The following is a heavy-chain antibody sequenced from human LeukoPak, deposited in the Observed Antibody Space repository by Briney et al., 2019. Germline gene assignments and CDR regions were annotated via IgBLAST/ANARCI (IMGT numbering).Heavy chain of an antibody. D-gene: IGHD6-13*01. J-gene: IGHJ4*02. CDR2: ISSSGSTI. V-gene: IGHV3-48*03. CDR1: GFTFSSYE. CDR3: ARDAQSIAAEIDY. Sequence: PGGSLGLSCAASGFTFSSYEMNWVRQAPGKGLEWISYISSSGSTIYYADSVKGRFTFSRDNAKNSLYLQMNSLRAEDTAVYYCARDAQSIAAEIDYWGQGTLVTVPS.